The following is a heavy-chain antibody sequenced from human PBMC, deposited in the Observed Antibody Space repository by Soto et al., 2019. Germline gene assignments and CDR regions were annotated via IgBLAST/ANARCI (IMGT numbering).Heavy chain of an antibody. CDR3: ARGRGDSYGSGSLNHYYYYYGMDV. CDR1: GGSFSGYY. J-gene: IGHJ6*02. CDR2: INHSGSP. D-gene: IGHD3-10*01. Sequence: SETLSLTCAVYGGSFSGYYWSWIRQPPGKGLEWIGEINHSGSPNYNPSLKSRVTISVDTSKNQFSLKLSSVTAADTAVYYCARGRGDSYGSGSLNHYYYYYGMDVWGQGTTVTVSS. V-gene: IGHV4-34*01.